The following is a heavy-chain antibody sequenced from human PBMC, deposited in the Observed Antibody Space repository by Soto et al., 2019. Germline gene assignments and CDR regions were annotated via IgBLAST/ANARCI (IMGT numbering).Heavy chain of an antibody. D-gene: IGHD3-22*01. J-gene: IGHJ4*02. V-gene: IGHV3-30*18. CDR2: ISYDGSNK. CDR1: GFTFSSYG. Sequence: QVQLVESGGGVVQPGRSLRLSCAASGFTFSSYGMHWVRQAPGKGLEWVAVISYDGSNKYYADSVKGRFTISRDNSKNXLYLQMNSLRAEDTAVYYGAKDGAYDSSGNGAFDYWGQGTLVTVSS. CDR3: AKDGAYDSSGNGAFDY.